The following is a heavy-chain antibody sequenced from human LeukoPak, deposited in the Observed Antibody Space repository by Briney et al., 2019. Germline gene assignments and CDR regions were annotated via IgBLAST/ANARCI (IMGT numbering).Heavy chain of an antibody. V-gene: IGHV5-51*01. CDR3: ARGVPYYYDSSGYYYVPYFDY. CDR2: IYPGDSDT. D-gene: IGHD3-22*01. CDR1: GYSFTSYW. J-gene: IGHJ4*02. Sequence: GESLKISCKGSGYSFTSYWIGWVRQMPGKGLEWMGIIYPGDSDTRYSPSFQGQVTISADKSISAAYLQWSSLKASDTAMCYCARGVPYYYDSSGYYYVPYFDYWGQGTLVTVSS.